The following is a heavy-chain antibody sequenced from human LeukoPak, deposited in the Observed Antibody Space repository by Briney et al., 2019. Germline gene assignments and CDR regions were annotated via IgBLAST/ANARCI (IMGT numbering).Heavy chain of an antibody. CDR3: ATFITTVTTLAFQNWFDP. CDR2: INPSGGST. CDR1: GNSITSYY. V-gene: IGHV1-46*01. J-gene: IGHJ5*02. Sequence: ASVKVSCKASGNSITSYYMHWVRQAPGQGLEWMGIINPSGGSTSAAEKLQGRVTMNRDTSTSTVYMELSSLRSEDTAVYYCATFITTVTTLAFQNWFDPWGQGTLVTVSS. D-gene: IGHD4-17*01.